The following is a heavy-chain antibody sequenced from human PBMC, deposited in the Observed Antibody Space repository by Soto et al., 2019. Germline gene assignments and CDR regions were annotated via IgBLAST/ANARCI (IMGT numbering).Heavy chain of an antibody. V-gene: IGHV4-34*01. CDR3: AKTMAMVRGVKGWFDP. D-gene: IGHD3-10*01. CDR2: INHSGST. CDR1: GGSFSGYY. J-gene: IGHJ5*02. Sequence: QVQLQQWGAGLLKPSETLSLTCAVYGGSFSGYYWSWIRQPPGKGLEWIGEINHSGSTNYNPSLTSRVTTSXXTXKXXFSLKLSSVTAADTAVYYCAKTMAMVRGVKGWFDPWGQGTLVTVSS.